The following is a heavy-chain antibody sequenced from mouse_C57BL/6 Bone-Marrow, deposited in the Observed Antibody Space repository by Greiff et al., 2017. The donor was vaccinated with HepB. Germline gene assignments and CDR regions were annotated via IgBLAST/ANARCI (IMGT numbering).Heavy chain of an antibody. CDR2: IYPGDGDT. CDR3: AVYGNDDY. D-gene: IGHD2-2*01. V-gene: IGHV1-82*01. J-gene: IGHJ2*01. CDR1: GYAFSSSW. Sequence: VQLQQSGPELVKPGASVKISCKASGYAFSSSWMNWVKQRPGKGLEWIGRIYPGDGDTNYNGKFKGKATLTADKSSSTAYMQLSSLTSEEFAVYLCAVYGNDDYWCQGTTLTVSS.